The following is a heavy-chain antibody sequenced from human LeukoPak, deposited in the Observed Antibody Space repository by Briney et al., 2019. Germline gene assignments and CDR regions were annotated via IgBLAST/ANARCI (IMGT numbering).Heavy chain of an antibody. CDR2: IYYSGST. D-gene: IGHD4-17*01. V-gene: IGHV4-59*08. Sequence: SETLSLTCTVSGGSISSYYWSWIRQPPGKGLEWIGYIYYSGSTNYNPSLKSRVTISVDTSKNQFSLKLSSVTAADTAVYYCARHRPDYYGDYQNWFDPWGQGTLVTVSS. CDR1: GGSISSYY. CDR3: ARHRPDYYGDYQNWFDP. J-gene: IGHJ5*02.